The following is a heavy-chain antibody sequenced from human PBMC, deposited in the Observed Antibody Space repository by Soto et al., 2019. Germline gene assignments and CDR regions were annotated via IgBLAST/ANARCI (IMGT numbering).Heavy chain of an antibody. J-gene: IGHJ5*02. V-gene: IGHV3-21*01. CDR2: ISSSSSYI. D-gene: IGHD3-22*01. CDR3: ARDGTSSGYYYLNPRGFDP. CDR1: GFTFSSYS. Sequence: EVQLVESGGGLVKPGGSLRLSCAASGFTFSSYSMNWVRQAPGKGLEWVSSISSSSSYIYYADSVKGRFTISRDNAKNSLYLQMNSLRAGDTAVYYCARDGTSSGYYYLNPRGFDPWGQGTLVTVSS.